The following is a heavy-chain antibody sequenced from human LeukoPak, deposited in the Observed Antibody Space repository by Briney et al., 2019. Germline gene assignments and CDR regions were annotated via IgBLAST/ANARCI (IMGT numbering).Heavy chain of an antibody. CDR3: ASPLTYSSGWSDYFDY. D-gene: IGHD6-19*01. Sequence: PGGSLRLSCAASGFTVSSNYMSWVRQAPGKGLEWVSVIYSGGSTYYADSVKGRFTISRDNSKNTLYLQMNSLRAEDTAVYYCASPLTYSSGWSDYFDYWGQGTLVTASS. CDR2: IYSGGST. J-gene: IGHJ4*02. CDR1: GFTVSSNY. V-gene: IGHV3-53*01.